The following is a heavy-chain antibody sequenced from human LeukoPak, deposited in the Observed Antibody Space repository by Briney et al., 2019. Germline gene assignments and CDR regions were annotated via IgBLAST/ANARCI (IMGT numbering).Heavy chain of an antibody. J-gene: IGHJ4*02. D-gene: IGHD2-15*01. V-gene: IGHV3-23*01. Sequence: GGSLRLSCAASGFTFSSYAMSWVRQAPGKGLEWVSAISGSGGSTYYADSVKGRFTISRDNFKNTLYLQINSLRAEDTAVYYCAKVWGYCSGGSCDYWGQGTLVTVSS. CDR3: AKVWGYCSGGSCDY. CDR1: GFTFSSYA. CDR2: ISGSGGST.